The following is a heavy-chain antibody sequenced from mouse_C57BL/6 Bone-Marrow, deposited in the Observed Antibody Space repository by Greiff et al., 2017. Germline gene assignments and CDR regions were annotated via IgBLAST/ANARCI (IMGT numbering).Heavy chain of an antibody. CDR3: TRDDYAGFAY. D-gene: IGHD2-4*01. J-gene: IGHJ3*01. V-gene: IGHV14-4*01. CDR2: IDPENGDT. Sequence: VQLQQSGAELVRPGASVKLSCTASGFNIKDDYMHWVKQRPEQGLEWIGWIDPENGDTEYASKFQGKATITADTSSNTAYLQLSSLTSEDTAVYYYTRDDYAGFAYWGQGTLVTVSA. CDR1: GFNIKDDY.